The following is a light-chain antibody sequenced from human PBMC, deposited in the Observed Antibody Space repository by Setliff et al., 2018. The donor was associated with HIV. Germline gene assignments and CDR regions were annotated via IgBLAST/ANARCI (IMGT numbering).Light chain of an antibody. V-gene: IGLV2-11*01. CDR1: SSVVGASNS. J-gene: IGLJ3*02. CDR2: DVS. Sequence: QSALTQPRSVSGSPGQSVTISCTGTSSVVGASNSVSWYQHHPGKAPKVIIYDVSDRPSGVPDRFSGSKSGNTASLTISGLQAEDEADYYCCSYAGSSTVVFGGGTKVTVL. CDR3: CSYAGSSTVV.